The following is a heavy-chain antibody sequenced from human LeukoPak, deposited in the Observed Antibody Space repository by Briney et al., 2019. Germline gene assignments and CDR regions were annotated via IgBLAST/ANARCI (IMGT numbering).Heavy chain of an antibody. V-gene: IGHV4-34*01. D-gene: IGHD2-15*01. CDR1: GGSFSGYY. CDR2: INHSGST. CDR3: ARATVAATLRSFDY. J-gene: IGHJ4*02. Sequence: SETLSLTCAVYGGSFSGYYWSWIRQPPRKGLEWIGEINHSGSTNYNPSLKSRVTISVDTSKNQFSLKLSSVTAADTAVYYCARATVAATLRSFDYWGQGTLVTVSS.